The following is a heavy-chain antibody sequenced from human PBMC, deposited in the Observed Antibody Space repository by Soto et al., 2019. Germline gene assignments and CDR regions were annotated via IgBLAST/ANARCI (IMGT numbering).Heavy chain of an antibody. J-gene: IGHJ3*02. D-gene: IGHD3-9*01. Sequence: SETLSLTCTVSGGSISSYYWSWIRQPPGKGLEWIGYIYYSGSTNYNPSLKSRVTISVDTSKNQFSLKLSSVTAADTAVYYCAGGKDYDILTGYELDAFDIWGQGTMVTVSS. CDR1: GGSISSYY. CDR3: AGGKDYDILTGYELDAFDI. V-gene: IGHV4-59*08. CDR2: IYYSGST.